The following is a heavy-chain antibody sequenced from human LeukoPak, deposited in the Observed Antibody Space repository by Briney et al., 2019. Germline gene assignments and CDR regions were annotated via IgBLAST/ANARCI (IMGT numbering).Heavy chain of an antibody. V-gene: IGHV4-34*01. CDR1: GGSFSGYY. D-gene: IGHD5-18*01. CDR2: INHSGST. J-gene: IGHJ6*03. CDR3: ARTTEGGYTYDYFYYYYMDV. Sequence: PSETLSLTCAVYGGSFSGYYWSWIRQPPGKGLEWIGEINHSGSTNYNPSLKSRVTISVDTSKNQFSLKLSSVTAADTAVYYCARTTEGGYTYDYFYYYYMDVWGKGTTVTISS.